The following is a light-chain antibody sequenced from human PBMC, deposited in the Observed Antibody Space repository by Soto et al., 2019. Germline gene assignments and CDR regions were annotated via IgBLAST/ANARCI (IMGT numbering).Light chain of an antibody. CDR2: DAS. CDR3: QKYGSSSIT. V-gene: IGKV3-11*01. CDR1: QSVSSY. J-gene: IGKJ5*01. Sequence: EIVLTQSPATLSLSPGERATLSCRASQSVSSYLAWYQQKPGQAPRLLIYDASNRATGIPARFSGSGSGTDFTLTISGLEPEDFAVYYCQKYGSSSITFGQGTRLEIK.